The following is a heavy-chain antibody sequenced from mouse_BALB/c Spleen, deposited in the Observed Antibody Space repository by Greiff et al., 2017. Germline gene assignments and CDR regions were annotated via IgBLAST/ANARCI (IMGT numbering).Heavy chain of an antibody. CDR1: GFTFSSFG. CDR2: ISSGSSTI. Sequence: EVMLVESGGGLVQPGGSRKLSCAASGFTFSSFGMHWVRQAPEKGLEWAAYISSGSSTIYYADTVKGRFTISRDNPKNTLFLQMTSLRSEDTAMYYCARGRYGNYDAMDYWGQGTSVTVSS. CDR3: ARGRYGNYDAMDY. J-gene: IGHJ4*01. D-gene: IGHD2-10*02. V-gene: IGHV5-17*02.